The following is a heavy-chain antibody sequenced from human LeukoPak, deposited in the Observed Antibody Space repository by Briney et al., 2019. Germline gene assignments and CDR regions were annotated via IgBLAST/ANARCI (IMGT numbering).Heavy chain of an antibody. CDR3: ARGPRGGVGASFDS. CDR1: GFSFSTYS. Sequence: GGSLRLSCAASGFSFSTYSMNWVRQAPGKGLQWVSYISSGSDNIYYADSVMGRFTISRDNAKNSLYLQMNSLRAEDTAVYYCARGPRGGVGASFDSWGQGTLVTVSS. D-gene: IGHD1-26*01. V-gene: IGHV3-48*04. J-gene: IGHJ4*02. CDR2: ISSGSDNI.